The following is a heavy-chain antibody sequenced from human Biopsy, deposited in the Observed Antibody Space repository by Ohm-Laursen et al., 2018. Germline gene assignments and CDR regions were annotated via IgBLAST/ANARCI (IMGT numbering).Heavy chain of an antibody. J-gene: IGHJ3*02. CDR2: ISYSGST. Sequence: TLSLTCTVSGGSISGSSWSWIRQAPGRGLEWVGYISYSGSTSNNPSLKSQITISVDTSKNQISLKVTSVTAADTAVYYCAKHGSGWTGDDALHIWGQGTMVTVSS. D-gene: IGHD6-19*01. V-gene: IGHV4-59*08. CDR1: GGSISGSS. CDR3: AKHGSGWTGDDALHI.